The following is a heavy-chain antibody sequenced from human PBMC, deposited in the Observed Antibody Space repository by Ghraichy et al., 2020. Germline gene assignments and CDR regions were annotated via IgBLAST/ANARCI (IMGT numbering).Heavy chain of an antibody. D-gene: IGHD3-22*01. J-gene: IGHJ5*02. CDR1: GFTFSNYW. CDR2: IKGDGNER. V-gene: IGHV3-7*03. CDR3: ARSRSSGP. Sequence: GGSLRLSCEASGFTFSNYWMTWVRQAPGKGLEWVANIKGDGNERYYVDSVKGRFTISRDNARKSVHLQMNSLRVEDTAVYYCARSRSSGPWGQGTPVTVSS.